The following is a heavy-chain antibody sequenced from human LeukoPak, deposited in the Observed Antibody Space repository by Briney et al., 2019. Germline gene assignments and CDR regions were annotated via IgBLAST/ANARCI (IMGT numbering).Heavy chain of an antibody. CDR3: ARHGWVATMGDWFDP. CDR1: GGSISSYY. V-gene: IGHV4-59*08. D-gene: IGHD5-12*01. Sequence: SETLSLTCTVSGGSISSYYWSWIRQPPGKGLEWIGYIYYSGSTNYNPSLKSRVTISVDTSKNQFSLKLSSVTAADTAVYYCARHGWVATMGDWFDPWGQGTLVTVSS. CDR2: IYYSGST. J-gene: IGHJ5*02.